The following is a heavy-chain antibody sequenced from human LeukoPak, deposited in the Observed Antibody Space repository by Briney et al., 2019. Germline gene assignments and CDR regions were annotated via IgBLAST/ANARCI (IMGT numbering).Heavy chain of an antibody. Sequence: VASVTVSCTASGGTFSSYAISWVRQAPGQGLEWMGGIIPIFGTANYAQKFQGRVTITADESTSTAYMELSSLRSEDTAVYYCARARYFDRLFYWFDPWGQGTLVTVSS. CDR2: IIPIFGTA. J-gene: IGHJ5*02. CDR3: ARARYFDRLFYWFDP. V-gene: IGHV1-69*13. D-gene: IGHD3-9*01. CDR1: GGTFSSYA.